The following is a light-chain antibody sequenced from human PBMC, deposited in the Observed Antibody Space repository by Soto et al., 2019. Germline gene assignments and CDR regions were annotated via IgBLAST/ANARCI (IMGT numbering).Light chain of an antibody. V-gene: IGKV3-20*01. J-gene: IGKJ5*01. CDR2: SAS. Sequence: EIVLTQSPGTLSLSPGERATLSCRARQSLSSSSLAWYQQKPGQAPRLLIYSASSRATGIPDRFSGSGSGTDFTLTISRLEPEDFAVYFCQQYVFSPITFGQGTRLEIK. CDR3: QQYVFSPIT. CDR1: QSLSSSS.